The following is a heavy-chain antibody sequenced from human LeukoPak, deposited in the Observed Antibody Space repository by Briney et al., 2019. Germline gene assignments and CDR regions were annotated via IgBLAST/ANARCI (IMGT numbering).Heavy chain of an antibody. D-gene: IGHD2-8*01. CDR3: ARVGCTNGVCYTGHFDY. Sequence: SETLSLTCIVSGDSMSSYSWNWVRQPPGKGLEWIGFIYYSGTTNYNPSLKSRITISIDRSKNQFSLELTSVIPADTAVYYCARVGCTNGVCYTGHFDYWGQGTLVTVSS. CDR2: IYYSGTT. J-gene: IGHJ4*02. CDR1: GDSMSSYS. V-gene: IGHV4-59*01.